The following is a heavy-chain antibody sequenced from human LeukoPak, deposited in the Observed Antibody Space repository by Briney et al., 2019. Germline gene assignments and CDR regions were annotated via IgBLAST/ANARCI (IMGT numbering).Heavy chain of an antibody. CDR2: VYYSATT. CDR1: GGSINSYY. CDR3: ARQYGNGYSFDF. V-gene: IGHV4-59*08. D-gene: IGHD2-21*01. J-gene: IGHJ4*02. Sequence: PSETLSLTCTVSGGSINSYYWSWIRQPPGKQLEWIGYVYYSATTKYNPSLESRVTISADTSMNQFSLNLTSVTAADTAVYYCARQYGNGYSFDFWGQGALVTVSS.